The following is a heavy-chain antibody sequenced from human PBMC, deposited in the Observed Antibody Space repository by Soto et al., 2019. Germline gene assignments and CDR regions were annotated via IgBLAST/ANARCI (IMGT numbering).Heavy chain of an antibody. J-gene: IGHJ4*02. Sequence: GGSLRLSCVGSGFTFSSYAMSWVRQAPGRGPEWASAIGGDGSTWYADSVRGRFTISRDNSKNTVYVQMNSLRAEDTAIYYCARDRNYPRDQFDNWGQGILVTVSS. CDR3: ARDRNYPRDQFDN. CDR2: IGGDGST. CDR1: GFTFSSYA. V-gene: IGHV3-23*01. D-gene: IGHD1-7*01.